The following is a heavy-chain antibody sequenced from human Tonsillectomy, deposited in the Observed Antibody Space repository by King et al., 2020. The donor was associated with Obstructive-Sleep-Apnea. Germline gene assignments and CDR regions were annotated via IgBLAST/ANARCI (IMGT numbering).Heavy chain of an antibody. CDR3: ARDRHDYGDSRDGLDV. D-gene: IGHD4-17*01. CDR1: GFTFSSYA. CDR2: ITGIGAST. J-gene: IGHJ6*02. V-gene: IGHV3-23*04. Sequence: VQLVESGGGLVQPGGSLRLSCEASGFTFSSYALSWVRQAPGKGLEWVSAITGIGASTYNADSVRGRLNISRDNSKNTLHLQMDSLRAEDTAIYYCARDRHDYGDSRDGLDVWGQGTTVTVSS.